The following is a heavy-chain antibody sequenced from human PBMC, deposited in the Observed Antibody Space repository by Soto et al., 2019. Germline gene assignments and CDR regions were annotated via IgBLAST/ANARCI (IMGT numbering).Heavy chain of an antibody. CDR2: IIPILGIA. J-gene: IGHJ6*02. CDR1: GGTFSSYT. CDR3: ARRAAAGYYYYGMDV. D-gene: IGHD6-13*01. V-gene: IGHV1-69*02. Sequence: QVQLVQSGAEVKKPGSSVKVSCKASGGTFSSYTISWVRQAPGQGLEWMGRIIPILGIANYAQKFQGRVTITADKSTSTAYMELSSLRSEDTAVYYCARRAAAGYYYYGMDVWGQGTTVTVSS.